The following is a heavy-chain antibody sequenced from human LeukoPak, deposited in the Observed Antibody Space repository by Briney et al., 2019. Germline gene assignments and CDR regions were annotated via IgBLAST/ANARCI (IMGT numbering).Heavy chain of an antibody. J-gene: IGHJ3*02. CDR3: ARVAAAGSDAFDI. D-gene: IGHD6-13*01. V-gene: IGHV3-21*01. Sequence: GGSLRLSCAASGFTFSSYSMNWVRQAPGKGLEWVSSISSSSSYIYYADSVKGRFTISRDNAKNSLYLQMNSLRAEDTAVYYCARVAAAGSDAFDIWGQGTMVTVSS. CDR2: ISSSSSYI. CDR1: GFTFSSYS.